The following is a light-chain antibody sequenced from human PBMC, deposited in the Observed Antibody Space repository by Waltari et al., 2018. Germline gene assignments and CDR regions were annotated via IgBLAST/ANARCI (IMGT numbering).Light chain of an antibody. CDR3: AQATHFPRT. CDR2: KVS. CDR1: QSLVDTDGNTY. J-gene: IGKJ1*01. Sequence: DLVMTQTPLSSLVSLGQPASISCRSSQSLVDTDGNTYLSWLHQRPGQPPRLRIYKVSNRFSGVPDRFSGSGAGTDFTLKISRVEAEDVGIYYCAQATHFPRTFGQGTKVEI. V-gene: IGKV2-24*01.